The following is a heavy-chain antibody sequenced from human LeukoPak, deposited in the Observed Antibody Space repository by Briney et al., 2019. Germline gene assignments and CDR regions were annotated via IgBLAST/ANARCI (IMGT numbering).Heavy chain of an antibody. J-gene: IGHJ5*02. V-gene: IGHV3-53*04. CDR3: ARDIPVDSRSSVPKPVRDS. D-gene: IGHD6-6*01. CDR1: GGSISNTNW. CDR2: IYSNTSA. Sequence: ETLSLTCGVSGGSISNTNWWSWVRQPPGQGLQWVSVIYSNTSAYYADSVKGRFTISRHNSKNTLYLQMTSLRAEDTAVYYCARDIPVDSRSSVPKPVRDSWGQGTLVTVSS.